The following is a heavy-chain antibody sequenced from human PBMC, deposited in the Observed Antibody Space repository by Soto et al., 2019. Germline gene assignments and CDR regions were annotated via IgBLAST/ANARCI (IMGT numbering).Heavy chain of an antibody. D-gene: IGHD3-10*01. J-gene: IGHJ4*02. CDR1: GNSFTSYW. CDR2: IDPSDSYT. CDR3: ASARSGGYYVG. V-gene: IGHV5-10-1*01. Sequence: GESLKISCKGSGNSFTSYWISWVRQMPGKGLEWMGRIDPSDSYTTYSPSFQGHVTISVDKSISTAYLQWSSLEASDTAIYYCASARSGGYYVGWGQGTQVTVSS.